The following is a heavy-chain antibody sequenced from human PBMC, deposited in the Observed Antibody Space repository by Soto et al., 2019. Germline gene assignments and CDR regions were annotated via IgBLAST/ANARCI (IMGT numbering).Heavy chain of an antibody. CDR1: GFIFSNYW. CDR2: IKQDGSEK. J-gene: IGHJ4*02. D-gene: IGHD2-2*01. Sequence: EVQVVESGGGLVQPGGSLRLSCAASGFIFSNYWMSWVRQAPGKGLEWVANIKQDGSEKHYVDSVKGRFTISRDNADNSLCLQMNSLRAEDTAVYYCAKNNLYCSSANCFVFDYWGQGTLVTVSS. CDR3: AKNNLYCSSANCFVFDY. V-gene: IGHV3-7*01.